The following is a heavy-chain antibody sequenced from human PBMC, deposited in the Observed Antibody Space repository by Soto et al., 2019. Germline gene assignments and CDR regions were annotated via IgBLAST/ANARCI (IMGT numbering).Heavy chain of an antibody. CDR1: GFTFSTYS. V-gene: IGHV3-48*02. CDR3: AREALGIWYDFDY. Sequence: EVQLVESGGGLVQLGGSLRLSCAASGFTFSTYSMNWVRQAPGKGLEWVSYISSSSSTIYYADSVKGRFTISRDNAKNSLYLQMNSLRDEDTAVYYCAREALGIWYDFDYWGQGTLVTVSS. J-gene: IGHJ4*02. CDR2: ISSSSSTI. D-gene: IGHD2-8*01.